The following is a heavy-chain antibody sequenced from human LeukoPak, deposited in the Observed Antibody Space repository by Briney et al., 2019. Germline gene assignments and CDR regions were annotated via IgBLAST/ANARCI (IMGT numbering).Heavy chain of an antibody. CDR2: ISGSSGST. CDR3: AKDYCGGDCYPYYFDY. J-gene: IGHJ4*02. Sequence: GGSLRLSCAASGFTFSSYAMSWVRQAPGKGLEWVSAISGSSGSTYYADSVKGRFTISRDNSKNTLYLQMNSLRAEDTAVYYCAKDYCGGDCYPYYFDYWGQGTLVTVSS. V-gene: IGHV3-23*01. D-gene: IGHD2-21*01. CDR1: GFTFSSYA.